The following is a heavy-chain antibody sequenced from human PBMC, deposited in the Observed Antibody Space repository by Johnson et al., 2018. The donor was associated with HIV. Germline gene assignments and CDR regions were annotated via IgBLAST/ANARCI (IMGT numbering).Heavy chain of an antibody. CDR3: ARDGLYSSPWDAFDM. V-gene: IGHV3-11*01. J-gene: IGHJ3*02. CDR1: GFTFSDYY. CDR2: ISGSGGTI. D-gene: IGHD6-13*01. Sequence: QVQLVESGGGLVKPGGSLRLSCVASGFTFSDYYMTWIRHAPGKGLEWVSYISGSGGTIYSADSVQGRFPISRDNAKNSLYLQIDNLRVEDTAVYYCARDGLYSSPWDAFDMWGQGTVVTVSS.